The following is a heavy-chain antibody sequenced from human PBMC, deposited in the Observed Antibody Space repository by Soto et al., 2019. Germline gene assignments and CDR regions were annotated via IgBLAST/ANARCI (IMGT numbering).Heavy chain of an antibody. D-gene: IGHD3-22*01. CDR1: GGYFSGYY. CDR3: ARGGNYYDSSGYYQNWFDP. V-gene: IGHV4-34*01. J-gene: IGHJ5*02. Sequence: PSETLSLTCAVYGGYFSGYYWSWIRQPPGKGLEWIGEINHSGSTNYNPSLKSRVTISVDTSKNQFSLKLSSVTAADTAVYYCARGGNYYDSSGYYQNWFDPWGQGTLVTVSS. CDR2: INHSGST.